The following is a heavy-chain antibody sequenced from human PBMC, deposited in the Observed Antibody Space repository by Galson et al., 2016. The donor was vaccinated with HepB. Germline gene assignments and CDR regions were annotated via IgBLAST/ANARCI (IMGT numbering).Heavy chain of an antibody. J-gene: IGHJ3*02. CDR2: IKQDGSDK. V-gene: IGHV3-7*03. CDR3: AREDIVDVPTTMDDAFDI. D-gene: IGHD2-2*01. Sequence: SLRLSCAASGFTFRNYYMSWVRQAPGRGLEWVANIKQDGSDKFYVDSVKGRFTISRDNAKSSLYLQMNSLGAEDTAIYYCAREDIVDVPTTMDDAFDIWGLGTMVTVSS. CDR1: GFTFRNYY.